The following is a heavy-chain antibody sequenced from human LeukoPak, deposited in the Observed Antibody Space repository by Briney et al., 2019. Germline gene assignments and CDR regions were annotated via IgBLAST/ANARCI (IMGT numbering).Heavy chain of an antibody. J-gene: IGHJ5*02. CDR3: ARETAYEYFGVVSNWFDP. V-gene: IGHV4-59*01. D-gene: IGHD3-3*01. Sequence: GSLRLSCAASGFTFNSYAMNWVRQAPGKGLEWIGYIYYSGSTNYNPSLKSRVTISVDTSKNQFPLKMTSVTAADTAVYYCARETAYEYFGVVSNWFDPWGQGTLVTVSS. CDR2: IYYSGST. CDR1: GFTFNSYA.